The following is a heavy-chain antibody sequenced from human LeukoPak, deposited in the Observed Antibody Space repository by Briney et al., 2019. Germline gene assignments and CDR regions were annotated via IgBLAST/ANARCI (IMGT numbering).Heavy chain of an antibody. Sequence: GGSLRLSCAASGFTLSSYWMGWVRQAPGKGLEWVANIKQDGREKYSVDSVQGRFTISRDNAKNSLYLQMNSLRAEDTAVYYCAREISSCSRTEGRFDPWGQGTLVTVSS. CDR1: GFTLSSYW. CDR2: IKQDGREK. D-gene: IGHD6-13*01. CDR3: AREISSCSRTEGRFDP. J-gene: IGHJ5*02. V-gene: IGHV3-7*01.